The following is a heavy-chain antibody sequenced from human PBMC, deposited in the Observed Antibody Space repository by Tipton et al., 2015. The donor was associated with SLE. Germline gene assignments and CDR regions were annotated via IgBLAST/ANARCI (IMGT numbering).Heavy chain of an antibody. CDR3: ARYGGNWFDP. CDR1: GYSFTGYY. Sequence: QLAQSGAEVKKPGASVKVSCMASGYSFTGYYMQWVRQAPGQGLGWMGWFNPNSGNTGYAQKFQGRVTMTRNTTISTAYMELSSLRSEDTAVYYCARYGGNWFDPWGQGTLVTVSS. V-gene: IGHV1-8*02. CDR2: FNPNSGNT. D-gene: IGHD3-10*01. J-gene: IGHJ5*02.